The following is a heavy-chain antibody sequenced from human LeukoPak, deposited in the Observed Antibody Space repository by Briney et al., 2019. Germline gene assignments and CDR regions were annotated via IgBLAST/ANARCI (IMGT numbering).Heavy chain of an antibody. V-gene: IGHV1-2*02. CDR3: ARDYQGSSWPDY. J-gene: IGHJ4*02. D-gene: IGHD6-13*01. CDR1: GYTFTGYY. Sequence: ASVKVSCKASGYTFTGYYMHWVRQAPGQGLEWMGWINPNSGGTNYAQKFQGRVTMTRDTSINTAYMELSRLRSDDTAVYYCARDYQGSSWPDYWGQGTLVTVSS. CDR2: INPNSGGT.